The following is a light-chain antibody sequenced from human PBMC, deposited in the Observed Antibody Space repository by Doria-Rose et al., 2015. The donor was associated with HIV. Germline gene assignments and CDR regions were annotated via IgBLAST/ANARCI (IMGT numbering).Light chain of an antibody. CDR2: DGS. V-gene: IGKV3-20*01. CDR1: QSFSSTY. Sequence: TQSPGTLSLYPGEGATLSCRASQSFSSTYLAWYQQKPGQAPSLLIYDGSTRATGIPDRFSASGSGTDFTLTINRLEPEDFALYYCHQYGTSWTFGQGTKVEI. CDR3: HQYGTSWT. J-gene: IGKJ1*01.